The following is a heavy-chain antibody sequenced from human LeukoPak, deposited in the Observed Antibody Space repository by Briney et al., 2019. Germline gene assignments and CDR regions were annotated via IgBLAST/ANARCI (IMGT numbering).Heavy chain of an antibody. Sequence: SETLSLTCTVSGRSIGSTAYYWGWIRQPPGKGLEWIGSIYYSGNTYYSPSLKSRVTISIDTSNNQFSLKLSSVTAADTAVYYCARRFYYDRSGYRFDYWGQGTLVTVSS. D-gene: IGHD3-22*01. CDR2: IYYSGNT. V-gene: IGHV4-39*01. CDR1: GRSIGSTAYY. CDR3: ARRFYYDRSGYRFDY. J-gene: IGHJ4*02.